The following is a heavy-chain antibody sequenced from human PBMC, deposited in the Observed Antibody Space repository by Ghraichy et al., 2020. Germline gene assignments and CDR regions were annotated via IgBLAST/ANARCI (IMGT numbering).Heavy chain of an antibody. CDR1: GGSISSYY. Sequence: SQTLSLTCTVSGGSISSYYWSWVRQPPGKGLEWIAYIYYSGTTNYTPSLKSRFTISVDTSKNQFSLRLSSVTAADTAVYCCARHYGDYGGVFDIWGQGTLVTVSS. D-gene: IGHD4-23*01. CDR3: ARHYGDYGGVFDI. CDR2: IYYSGTT. V-gene: IGHV4-59*08. J-gene: IGHJ3*02.